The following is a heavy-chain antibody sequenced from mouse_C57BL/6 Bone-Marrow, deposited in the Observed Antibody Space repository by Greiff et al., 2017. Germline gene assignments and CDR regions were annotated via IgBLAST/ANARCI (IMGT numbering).Heavy chain of an antibody. CDR1: GYSFTGYY. CDR3: ARKTTVGWYFDV. Sequence: VQLQQSGPELVKPGASVKISCKASGYSFTGYYMNWVKQSPEKSLEWIGEINPSTGGTTYNQKFKAKATLTVDKSSSTAYMQLKSLTSEDSAVXYCARKTTVGWYFDVWGTGTTVTVSS. D-gene: IGHD1-1*01. CDR2: INPSTGGT. V-gene: IGHV1-42*01. J-gene: IGHJ1*03.